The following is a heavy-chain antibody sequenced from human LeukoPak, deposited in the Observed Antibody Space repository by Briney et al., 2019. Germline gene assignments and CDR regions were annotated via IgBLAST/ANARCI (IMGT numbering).Heavy chain of an antibody. CDR3: AKDLGRYRNNYFDY. D-gene: IGHD1-26*01. J-gene: IGHJ4*02. CDR2: ISGSGGGT. V-gene: IGHV3-23*01. Sequence: GGSLRLSCAASGFTFNSYAMSWVRQAPEKGLEWVATISGSGGGTYYADSVKGRFTISRDDSKNTLYLQMNSLRAEDTAVYYCAKDLGRYRNNYFDYWGQGTPVTVSS. CDR1: GFTFNSYA.